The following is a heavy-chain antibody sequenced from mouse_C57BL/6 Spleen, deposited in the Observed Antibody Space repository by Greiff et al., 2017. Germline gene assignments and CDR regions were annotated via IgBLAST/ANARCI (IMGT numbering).Heavy chain of an antibody. D-gene: IGHD2-5*01. Sequence: EVQVVESGGGLVQPGGSMKLSCVASGFTFSNYWMNWVRQSPEKGLEWVAQIRLKSDNYATHYAESVKGRFTISRDDSKSSVYLQMNNLRAEDTGIYYCTAYSNSAMDYWGQGTSVTVSS. CDR2: IRLKSDNYAT. CDR1: GFTFSNYW. J-gene: IGHJ4*01. CDR3: TAYSNSAMDY. V-gene: IGHV6-3*01.